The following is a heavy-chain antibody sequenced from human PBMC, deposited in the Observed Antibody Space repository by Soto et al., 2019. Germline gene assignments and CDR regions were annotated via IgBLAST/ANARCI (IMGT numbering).Heavy chain of an antibody. D-gene: IGHD3-3*01. V-gene: IGHV4-59*01. CDR2: IYYSGST. CDR3: ARTVTIFGVVFEY. CDR1: VVSISSYY. J-gene: IGHJ4*02. Sequence: SETLSLTCTVSVVSISSYYWSWIRQPPGKGLEWIGYIYYSGSTNYNPSLKSRVTISVDTSKNQFSLKLSSVTAADTAVYYCARTVTIFGVVFEYWGQGTLVTVSS.